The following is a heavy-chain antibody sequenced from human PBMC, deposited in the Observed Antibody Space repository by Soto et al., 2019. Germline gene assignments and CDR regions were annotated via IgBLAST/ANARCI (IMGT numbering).Heavy chain of an antibody. CDR2: INAGNGNT. CDR3: AGSGYSSSWRLENYYYYMDV. CDR1: GYTFTSYA. V-gene: IGHV1-3*01. D-gene: IGHD6-13*01. J-gene: IGHJ6*03. Sequence: ASVKVSCKASGYTFTSYAMHWVRQAPGQRLEWMGWINAGNGNTKYSQKFQGRVTITRDTSASTAYMELSSLRSEDTAVYYCAGSGYSSSWRLENYYYYMDVWGKGTTVTVSS.